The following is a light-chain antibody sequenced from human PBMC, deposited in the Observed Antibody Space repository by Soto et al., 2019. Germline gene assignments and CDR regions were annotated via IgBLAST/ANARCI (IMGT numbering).Light chain of an antibody. J-gene: IGLJ2*01. Sequence: QSALTQPASVSGSPGQSITISCTGTSSDVGGYNYVSWYQQHPGKAPKLMIYDVSNRPSGVSNRFSGSKSANTASLTISGLQAEDEADYYCSPYTGISTYVVFGGGTKLTVL. CDR2: DVS. CDR3: SPYTGISTYVV. CDR1: SSDVGGYNY. V-gene: IGLV2-14*01.